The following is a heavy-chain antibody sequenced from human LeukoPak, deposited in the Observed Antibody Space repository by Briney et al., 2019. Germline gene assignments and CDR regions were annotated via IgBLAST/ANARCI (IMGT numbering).Heavy chain of an antibody. CDR3: ARGPPAAGTGFDY. J-gene: IGHJ4*02. CDR1: GYTFTSYG. D-gene: IGHD6-13*01. Sequence: AASVKVSCKASGYTFTSYGISWVRQATGQGLEWMGWMNPNSGNTGYAQKFQGRVTMTRNTSISTAYMELSSLRSEDTAVYYCARGPPAAGTGFDYWGQGTLVTVSS. V-gene: IGHV1-8*02. CDR2: MNPNSGNT.